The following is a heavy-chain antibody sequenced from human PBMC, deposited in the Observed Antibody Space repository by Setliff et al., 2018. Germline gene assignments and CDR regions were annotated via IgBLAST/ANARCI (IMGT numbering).Heavy chain of an antibody. CDR3: ARHQSSATVTPFDY. D-gene: IGHD4-17*01. J-gene: IGHJ4*02. Sequence: GESLKISCKDSGYTFSLSWIGWVRQMPGKGLDWMGIIYAGNSQIKYGPSFQGQFTISVDKSISTAYLQWSSLKASDTAMYYCARHQSSATVTPFDYWGQGTLVTVSS. CDR1: GYTFSLSW. CDR2: IYAGNSQI. V-gene: IGHV5-51*01.